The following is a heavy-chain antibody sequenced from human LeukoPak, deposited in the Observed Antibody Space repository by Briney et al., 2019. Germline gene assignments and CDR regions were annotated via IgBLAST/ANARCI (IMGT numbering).Heavy chain of an antibody. Sequence: AAVKVSCKASGYTFTSHEINWVRQATAPALEWMGWINPNSGNTGYAQKFQRRDTMTRNTSNSQAYMVLSTLRPDDTGDCYCSRGPSSGDYHRGWFVPWG. CDR3: SRGPSSGDYHRGWFVP. V-gene: IGHV1-8*02. CDR1: GYTFTSHE. CDR2: INPNSGNT. D-gene: IGHD3-22*01. J-gene: IGHJ5*02.